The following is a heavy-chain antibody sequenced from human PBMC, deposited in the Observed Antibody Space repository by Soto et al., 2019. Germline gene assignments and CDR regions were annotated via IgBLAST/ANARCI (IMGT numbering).Heavy chain of an antibody. CDR3: ARQDCSSNSCYYYYYYGMDV. D-gene: IGHD2-2*01. CDR2: IYYSGST. V-gene: IGHV4-30-4*01. Sequence: TLSLTCTVSGGSISSGDYYWSWIRQPPGKGLEWIGYIYYSGSTYYNPSLKSRVTISVDTSKNQFSLKLSSVTAADTAVYYCARQDCSSNSCYYYYYYGMDVWGQGTTVTVSS. J-gene: IGHJ6*02. CDR1: GGSISSGDYY.